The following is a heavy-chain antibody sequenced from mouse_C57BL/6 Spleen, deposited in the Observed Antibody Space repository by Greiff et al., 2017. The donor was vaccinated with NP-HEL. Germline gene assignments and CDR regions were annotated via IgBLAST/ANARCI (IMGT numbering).Heavy chain of an antibody. Sequence: QVQLQQPGAELVKPGASVKMSCKASGYTFTSYWITWVKQRPGQGLEWIGDIYPGSGSTNYNEKFKSKATLTVDTSSSTAYMQLSSLTSEDSAVSYCARGNYDYDGTGSWFAYWGQGTLVTVSA. CDR3: ARGNYDYDGTGSWFAY. CDR2: IYPGSGST. V-gene: IGHV1-55*01. CDR1: GYTFTSYW. D-gene: IGHD2-4*01. J-gene: IGHJ3*01.